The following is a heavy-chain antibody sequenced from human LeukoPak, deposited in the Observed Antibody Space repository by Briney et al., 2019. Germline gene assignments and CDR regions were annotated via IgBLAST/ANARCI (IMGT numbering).Heavy chain of an antibody. CDR1: GLTFSSYA. Sequence: GGSLRLSCAASGLTFSSYAMSWVRQAPGKGLEWVSAISGSGGSTYYADSVKGRFTISRDNSKNTLYLQMNSLRAEDTAVYYCAKGGGYSGYESDYWGQGTLVTVSS. V-gene: IGHV3-23*01. D-gene: IGHD5-12*01. J-gene: IGHJ4*02. CDR3: AKGGGYSGYESDY. CDR2: ISGSGGST.